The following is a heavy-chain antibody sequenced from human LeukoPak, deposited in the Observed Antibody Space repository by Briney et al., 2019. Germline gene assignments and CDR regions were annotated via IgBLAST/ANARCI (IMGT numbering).Heavy chain of an antibody. J-gene: IGHJ4*02. CDR3: ARRGLGYYYGSGSYSR. V-gene: IGHV3-30*02. Sequence: PGGSLRLSCAASGFTFSSYGMHWVRQAPGKGLEWVAFIRYDGSNKYYADSVKGRFTISRDNSKNTLYLQMNSLRAEDTAVYYCARRGLGYYYGSGSYSRWGQGTLVTVSS. D-gene: IGHD3-10*01. CDR1: GFTFSSYG. CDR2: IRYDGSNK.